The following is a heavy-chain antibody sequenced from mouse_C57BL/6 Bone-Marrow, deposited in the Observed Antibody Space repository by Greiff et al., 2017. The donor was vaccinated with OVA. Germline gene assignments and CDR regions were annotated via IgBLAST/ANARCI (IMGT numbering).Heavy chain of an antibody. J-gene: IGHJ3*01. V-gene: IGHV1-19*01. CDR1: GYTFTDYY. Sequence: EVQLQQSGPVLVKPGASVKMSCKASGYTFTDYYMNWVKQSHGKSLEWIGVINPYNGGTSYNQKFKGKATLTVDKSSSTAYMELNSLTSEDSAVYYGARYGGSSYEGFAYWGQGTLVTVSA. CDR3: ARYGGSSYEGFAY. CDR2: INPYNGGT. D-gene: IGHD1-1*01.